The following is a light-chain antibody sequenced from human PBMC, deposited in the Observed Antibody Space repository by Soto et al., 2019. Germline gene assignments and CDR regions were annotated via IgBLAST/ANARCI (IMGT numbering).Light chain of an antibody. J-gene: IGKJ3*01. CDR2: AAS. CDR1: QGISNY. V-gene: IGKV1-27*01. CDR3: QKYNSAPLYT. Sequence: DIQMTQSPSSLSASVGDRVTITCRASQGISNYLAWYQQKPGKVPKLLIYAASTLQSGVPSRFSGSGSGTEFHLNIRNLQPEDVATYYCQKYNSAPLYTFGPGTKVDIK.